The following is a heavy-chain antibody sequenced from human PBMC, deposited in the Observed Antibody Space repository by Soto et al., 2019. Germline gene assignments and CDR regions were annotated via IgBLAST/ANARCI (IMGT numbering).Heavy chain of an antibody. CDR2: MNPNSGNT. J-gene: IGHJ6*02. Sequence: GASVKVSCKASGYTFTNYCMHWVRQAPGQGLEWMGWMNPNSGNTGYAQKFQSRVTMTRNTSISTAYMELSSLRSEDTAVYYCARGGIFWSGYDYYYYGMDVWGQGTTVTVSS. CDR1: GYTFTNYC. V-gene: IGHV1-8*02. CDR3: ARGGIFWSGYDYYYYGMDV. D-gene: IGHD3-3*01.